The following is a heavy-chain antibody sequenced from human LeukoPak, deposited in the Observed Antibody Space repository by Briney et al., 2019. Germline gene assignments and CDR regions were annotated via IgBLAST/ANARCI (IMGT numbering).Heavy chain of an antibody. D-gene: IGHD6-19*01. J-gene: IGHJ4*02. CDR3: AREVKPPGIAVPGTGDY. Sequence: PGGSLRLSCAASGFTVSSSYMSWVRQAPGKGLEWVSIIYSGGTTYYADSVKGRFTISRDNSKNTLYLQMNSLRAEDTAVYYCAREVKPPGIAVPGTGDYWGQGTLVTVSS. CDR1: GFTVSSSY. V-gene: IGHV3-53*01. CDR2: IYSGGTT.